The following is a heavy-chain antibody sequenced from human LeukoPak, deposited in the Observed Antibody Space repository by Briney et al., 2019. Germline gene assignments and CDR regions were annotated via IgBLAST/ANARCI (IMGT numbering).Heavy chain of an antibody. V-gene: IGHV3-13*01. J-gene: IGHJ5*02. D-gene: IGHD3-22*01. CDR2: IGTAGDT. CDR1: GFTFSSYD. Sequence: PGGSLRLSCAASGFTFSSYDMHWVRQATGKGLEWVSAIGTAGDTYYPGSVKGRFTISRENGKNSLYLQMNSLRAGDTAVYYCARAVGINWFDPWGQGTLVTVSS. CDR3: ARAVGINWFDP.